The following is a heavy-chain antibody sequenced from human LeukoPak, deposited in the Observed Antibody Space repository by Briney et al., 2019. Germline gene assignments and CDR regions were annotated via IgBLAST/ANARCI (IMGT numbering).Heavy chain of an antibody. CDR2: IYYSGST. CDR3: ARRGYSYGCGGYYYYYMDV. J-gene: IGHJ6*03. CDR1: GGSISSYY. V-gene: IGHV4-59*08. D-gene: IGHD5-18*01. Sequence: SETLSLTCTVSGGSISSYYWSWIRQPPGKGLEWIGYIYYSGSTNYNPSLKSRVTISVDTSKNQFSLKLSSVTAADTAVYYCARRGYSYGCGGYYYYYMDVWGKGTTVTVSS.